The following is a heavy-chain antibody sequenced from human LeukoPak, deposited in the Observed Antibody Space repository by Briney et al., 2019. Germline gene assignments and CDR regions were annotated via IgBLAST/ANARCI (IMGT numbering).Heavy chain of an antibody. J-gene: IGHJ6*02. CDR2: VDYRGNT. D-gene: IGHD2-15*01. CDR3: ARVEVGAANRQWYGMDV. CDR1: GGSISSYY. Sequence: SETLSLTCTISGGSISSYYWSWIRQPPGRGLEWIGYVDYRGNTNYNPSLKSRVTISIDTSKSLFSLKLNSVTAADTAVYYCARVEVGAANRQWYGMDVWGQGTTVTVSS. V-gene: IGHV4-59*01.